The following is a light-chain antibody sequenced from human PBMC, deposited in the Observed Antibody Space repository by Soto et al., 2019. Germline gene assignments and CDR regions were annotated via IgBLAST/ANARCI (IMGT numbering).Light chain of an antibody. CDR2: WAS. J-gene: IGKJ1*01. Sequence: DIVMTQSPDSLAVSLGERATINCKSSQSILSSSNNRNYLVWYQQKPGQPPRLLIHWASTRKFGVPDRFIGSGSGTDFTLTISSLQAEDVAVYYCQQYYSTPRTFGQGTKVEIK. V-gene: IGKV4-1*01. CDR1: QSILSSSNNRNY. CDR3: QQYYSTPRT.